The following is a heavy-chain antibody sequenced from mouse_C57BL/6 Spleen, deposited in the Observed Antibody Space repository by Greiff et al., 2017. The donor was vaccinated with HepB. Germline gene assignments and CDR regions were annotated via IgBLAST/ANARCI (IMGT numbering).Heavy chain of an antibody. J-gene: IGHJ4*01. Sequence: VQLQQPGAELVKPGASVKLSCKASGYTLSSYWMHWVKQRPGQGLEWIGMIHPNSGSTNYNEKFKSKATLTVDKSASTAYMQLSSLTSEDSAVYYCARECDGYYPYYAMDDWGQGTSVTVSS. CDR1: GYTLSSYW. D-gene: IGHD2-3*01. V-gene: IGHV1-64*01. CDR3: ARECDGYYPYYAMDD. CDR2: IHPNSGST.